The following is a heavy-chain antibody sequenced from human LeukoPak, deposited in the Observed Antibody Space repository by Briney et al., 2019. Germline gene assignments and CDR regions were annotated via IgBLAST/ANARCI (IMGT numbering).Heavy chain of an antibody. D-gene: IGHD3-10*01. Sequence: PGGSLRLSCAASGFTVSSNYMSWVRQAPGKGLEWVSVIYSGGSTYYADSVKGRFTISRDNSKNTLYLQMNSLRAEDTAVYYCARGVTMVRGARWYYFDYWGQGTLVTVSS. V-gene: IGHV3-53*01. J-gene: IGHJ4*02. CDR1: GFTVSSNY. CDR3: ARGVTMVRGARWYYFDY. CDR2: IYSGGST.